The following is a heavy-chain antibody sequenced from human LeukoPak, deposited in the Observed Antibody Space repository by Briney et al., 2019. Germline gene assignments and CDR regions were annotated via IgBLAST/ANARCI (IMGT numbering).Heavy chain of an antibody. CDR3: ARQGGRYPDAFDI. Sequence: GESLKIPCKGAGYSFTSCWFGWGSRQPGGGWVGMVIIYPGGGDTNYSPSVQGRVTISADKSMITAYMQWSRLTGSDTAMYYCARQGGRYPDAFDIWGQETMVTVSS. CDR2: IYPGGGDT. J-gene: IGHJ3*02. D-gene: IGHD1-26*01. V-gene: IGHV5-51*01. CDR1: GYSFTSCW.